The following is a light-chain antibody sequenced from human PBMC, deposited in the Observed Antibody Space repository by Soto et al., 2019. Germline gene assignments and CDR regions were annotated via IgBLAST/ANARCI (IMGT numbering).Light chain of an antibody. V-gene: IGKV1-5*01. Sequence: DLEMTQSPSTLSAFVGDRVTITCRASQSISSWLAWYQQKPGKAPKLLIYDASSLESGVPSRFSGSGSGTDFTLTISSLEPEDFAVYYCQQRSNWPITFGQGTLLEIK. J-gene: IGKJ5*01. CDR3: QQRSNWPIT. CDR1: QSISSW. CDR2: DAS.